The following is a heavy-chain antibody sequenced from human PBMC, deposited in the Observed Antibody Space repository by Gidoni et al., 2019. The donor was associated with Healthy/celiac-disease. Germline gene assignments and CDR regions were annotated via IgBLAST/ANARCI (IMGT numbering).Heavy chain of an antibody. CDR3: ARHTIFGVGYYYYYMDV. CDR2: IKQDGSEK. V-gene: IGHV3-7*03. CDR1: GFTFRSYW. J-gene: IGHJ6*03. Sequence: EVQLVESGGGLVQPGGSLRLSCAASGFTFRSYWMSWVRQAPGKGLEWVANIKQDGSEKYYVDSVKGRFTISRDNAKNSLYLQMNSLRAEDTAVYYCARHTIFGVGYYYYYMDVWGKGTTVTVSS. D-gene: IGHD3-3*01.